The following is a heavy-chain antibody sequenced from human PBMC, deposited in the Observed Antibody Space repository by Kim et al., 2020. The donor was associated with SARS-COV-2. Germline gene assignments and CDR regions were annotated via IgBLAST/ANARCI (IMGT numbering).Heavy chain of an antibody. V-gene: IGHV1-69*13. CDR3: ASGTPYYYDSSGYYATDY. CDR2: IIPIFGTA. J-gene: IGHJ4*02. Sequence: SVKVSCKASGGTFSSYAISWVRQAPGQGLEWMGGIIPIFGTANYAQKFQGRVTITADESTSTAYMELSSLRSEDTAVYYCASGTPYYYDSSGYYATDYWGQGTLVTVSS. D-gene: IGHD3-22*01. CDR1: GGTFSSYA.